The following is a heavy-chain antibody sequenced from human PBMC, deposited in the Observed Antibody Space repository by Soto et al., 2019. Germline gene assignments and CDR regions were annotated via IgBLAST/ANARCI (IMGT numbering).Heavy chain of an antibody. CDR1: GYTFTSYG. CDR2: ISAYNGNT. V-gene: IGHV1-18*01. D-gene: IGHD3-10*01. J-gene: IGHJ6*02. CDR3: AREQLLWFESYYYYGMDV. Sequence: ASVKVSCKASGYTFTSYGISWVRQAPGQGLEWMGWISAYNGNTNYAQKLQGRVTMTTDTSTSTAYMELRSLRSDDTAVYYCAREQLLWFESYYYYGMDVWGQGTTVTVSS.